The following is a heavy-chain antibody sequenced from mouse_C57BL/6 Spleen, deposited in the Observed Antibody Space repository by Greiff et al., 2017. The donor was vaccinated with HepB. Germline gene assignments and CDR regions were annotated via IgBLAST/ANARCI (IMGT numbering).Heavy chain of an antibody. V-gene: IGHV2-9-1*01. D-gene: IGHD1-1*01. CDR1: GFSLTSYA. Sequence: VKLQESGPGLVAPSQTLSITCTVSGFSLTSYAISWVRQPPGKGLEWLGVIWTGGGTNYNSALKSRLSISKDNSKSQAFLKMHSLQTDDTARYYCAKTSSCYYFCDFDYWGQGTTLTVSS. J-gene: IGHJ2*01. CDR2: IWTGGGT. CDR3: AKTSSCYYFCDFDY.